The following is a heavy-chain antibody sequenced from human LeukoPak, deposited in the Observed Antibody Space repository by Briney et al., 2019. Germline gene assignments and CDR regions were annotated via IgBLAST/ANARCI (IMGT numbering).Heavy chain of an antibody. CDR3: ARSEITMVRGVIRTTKYYMDV. J-gene: IGHJ6*03. CDR1: GGTFSSYS. D-gene: IGHD3-10*01. V-gene: IGHV1-69*05. CDR2: IVPMYGTA. Sequence: GASVRVSCKASGGTFSSYSLSWVRQAPGQGLEWMGGIVPMYGTADYAQKFQGRVTITMDDGASTVYVELTGLRSEDSAVYYCARSEITMVRGVIRTTKYYMDVWGKGTTVIVSS.